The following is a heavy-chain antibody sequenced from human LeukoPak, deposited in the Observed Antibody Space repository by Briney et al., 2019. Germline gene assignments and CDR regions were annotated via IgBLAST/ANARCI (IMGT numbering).Heavy chain of an antibody. J-gene: IGHJ6*02. V-gene: IGHV3-23*01. CDR2: IGASGTP. Sequence: GGSLRLSCAASGFTFSSYAMSWVRQAPGKGLEWVSAIGASGTPYYADSVKGRFTISRDNSRNTLYLQMNSLRAEDTAVYYCARAVAGNWFDGMDVWGQGTTVTVSS. D-gene: IGHD6-19*01. CDR3: ARAVAGNWFDGMDV. CDR1: GFTFSSYA.